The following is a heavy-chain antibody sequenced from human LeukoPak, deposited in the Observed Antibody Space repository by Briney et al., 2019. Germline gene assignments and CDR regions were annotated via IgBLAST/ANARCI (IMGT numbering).Heavy chain of an antibody. CDR3: ARDLGGDIVVVTAIHDAFDI. V-gene: IGHV3-30-3*01. CDR2: MSYDGRNE. D-gene: IGHD2-21*02. Sequence: GGSLRLSCAASGFAFRTYAMHWVRQAPGKGLEWVAIMSYDGRNEYYADSVKGRFTISRDNSKNALFLQMNSLRAEDTALYYCARDLGGDIVVVTAIHDAFDIWGQGTMVTVSS. CDR1: GFAFRTYA. J-gene: IGHJ3*02.